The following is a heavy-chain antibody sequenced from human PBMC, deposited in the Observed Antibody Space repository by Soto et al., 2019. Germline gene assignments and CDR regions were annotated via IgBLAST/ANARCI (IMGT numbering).Heavy chain of an antibody. Sequence: VQLVESGGGVVQPGRSLRHSCAASGFTFGNYGMHWVRQAPGKGLEWVAVILNDGSNRYHADSVKDRFTISRDNSKNMLYLQMNSLRAEDTAVYYCARDDEYSGNGMDVWGQGTTVTVS. J-gene: IGHJ6*02. CDR3: ARDDEYSGNGMDV. D-gene: IGHD3-10*01. CDR1: GFTFGNYG. V-gene: IGHV3-33*01. CDR2: ILNDGSNR.